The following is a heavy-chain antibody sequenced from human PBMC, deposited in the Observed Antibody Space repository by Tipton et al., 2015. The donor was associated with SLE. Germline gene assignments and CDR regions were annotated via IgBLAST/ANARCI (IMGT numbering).Heavy chain of an antibody. CDR3: ARDRGYSSGWYGVDYYYGMDV. CDR1: GYTFTSYY. CDR2: INPSGGST. Sequence: QVQLVQSGAEVKKPGASVKVSCKASGYTFTSYYMHWVRQAPGQGLEWMGIINPSGGSTSYAQKFQGRVTMTRDTSTSTVYMELSSLRSEDTAVYYCARDRGYSSGWYGVDYYYGMDVWGQGTTVTVSS. J-gene: IGHJ6*02. D-gene: IGHD6-19*01. V-gene: IGHV1-46*03.